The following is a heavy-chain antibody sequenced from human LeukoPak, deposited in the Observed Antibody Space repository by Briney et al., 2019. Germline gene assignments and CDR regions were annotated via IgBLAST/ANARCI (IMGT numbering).Heavy chain of an antibody. J-gene: IGHJ4*02. CDR3: ARGRAGDRAFDY. CDR1: GGSFSGYY. D-gene: IGHD7-27*01. V-gene: IGHV4-34*01. CDR2: INHSGST. Sequence: SETLSLTCAVYGGSFSGYYWSWIRQPPGKGLEWIGEINHSGSTNYNPSLKSRVTISVDTSKNQFSLKLSTVTAADTAVYYCARGRAGDRAFDYWGQGTLVTVSS.